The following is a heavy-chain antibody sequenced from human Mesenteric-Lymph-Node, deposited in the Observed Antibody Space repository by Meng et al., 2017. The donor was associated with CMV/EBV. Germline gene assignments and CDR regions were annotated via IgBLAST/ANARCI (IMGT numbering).Heavy chain of an antibody. Sequence: GESLKISCVASGFPFSRYGMHWVRQAPGKGLEWVTFIRDDGKKIYSSDSVRGRFTISRDNAKNTLHLQMNSLRAEDTAVYYCARDFWSRYCSSTSCSSMDVWGQGTTVTVSS. V-gene: IGHV3-30*02. CDR1: GFPFSRYG. D-gene: IGHD2-2*01. CDR2: IRDDGKKI. CDR3: ARDFWSRYCSSTSCSSMDV. J-gene: IGHJ6*02.